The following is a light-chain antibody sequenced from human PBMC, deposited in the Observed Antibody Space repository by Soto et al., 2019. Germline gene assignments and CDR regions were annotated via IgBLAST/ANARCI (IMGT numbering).Light chain of an antibody. CDR1: QDIACY. CDR2: GAS. Sequence: DIQVTQSPSSESASVGDRVAITCRASQDIACYLAWYQHKPGRTPELLIHGASRLQSGVPARFSGSGSGTDFTLSINSLQPEDFATYYCQQAYSFPITFGQGTRLEI. J-gene: IGKJ5*01. CDR3: QQAYSFPIT. V-gene: IGKV1D-12*01.